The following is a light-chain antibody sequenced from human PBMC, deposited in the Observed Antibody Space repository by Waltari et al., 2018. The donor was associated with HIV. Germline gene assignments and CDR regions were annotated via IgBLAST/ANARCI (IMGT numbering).Light chain of an antibody. CDR2: SNN. CDR3: AAWDDSLSGLVV. Sequence: QSVLTQPPSASGTPGQSVTLSCSGSSSNIGSNTVNWYQQLPGTAPSLLIYSNNQRPSGVPDRFAGSKSGTSASLAISGLQSEDEADYYCAAWDDSLSGLVVFGGGTKLTVL. V-gene: IGLV1-44*01. CDR1: SSNIGSNT. J-gene: IGLJ2*01.